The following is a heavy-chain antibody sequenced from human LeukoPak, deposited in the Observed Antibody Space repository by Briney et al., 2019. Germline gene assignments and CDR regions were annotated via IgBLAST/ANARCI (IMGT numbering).Heavy chain of an antibody. CDR3: ARAYSSGWYRLNWFDP. CDR2: IYHSGST. D-gene: IGHD6-19*01. Sequence: PSETLSLTCTVSGYSISSGYYWGWIRPPPGKGLEWIGSIYHSGSTYYNPSLKSRVTISVDTSKNQFSLKLSSVTAADTAVYYCARAYSSGWYRLNWFDPWGQGTLVTVSS. CDR1: GYSISSGYY. V-gene: IGHV4-38-2*02. J-gene: IGHJ5*02.